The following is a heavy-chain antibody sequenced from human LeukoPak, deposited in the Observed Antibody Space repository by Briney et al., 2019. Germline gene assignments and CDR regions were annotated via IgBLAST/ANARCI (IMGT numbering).Heavy chain of an antibody. V-gene: IGHV3-30*04. Sequence: PGGSLRLSCAASGFTFSSYAMHWVRQAPGKGLEWVAVISYDGSNKYYADSVKGRFTISRDNSKNTLYLQMNSLRAEDTAVYYCAKGVTSGWYVSYYYYYMDVWGKGTTVTISS. CDR2: ISYDGSNK. CDR1: GFTFSSYA. CDR3: AKGVTSGWYVSYYYYYMDV. J-gene: IGHJ6*03. D-gene: IGHD6-19*01.